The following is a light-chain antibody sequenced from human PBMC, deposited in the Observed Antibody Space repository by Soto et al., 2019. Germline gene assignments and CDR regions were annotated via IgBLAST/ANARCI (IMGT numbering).Light chain of an antibody. CDR1: SSDVGSYNL. Sequence: HSALTQPASVSGSPGQSITISCTGTSSDVGSYNLVSWYQQHPGKAPKLMIYEGSKRPSGVSNRFSGSKSGNTASLTISGLQAEDDADYYCCSYAGSSTLVFGAGTKLIVL. J-gene: IGLJ2*01. V-gene: IGLV2-23*01. CDR3: CSYAGSSTLV. CDR2: EGS.